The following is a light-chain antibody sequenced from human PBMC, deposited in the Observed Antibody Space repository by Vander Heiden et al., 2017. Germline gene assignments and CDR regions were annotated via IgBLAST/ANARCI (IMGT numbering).Light chain of an antibody. V-gene: IGKV2-28*01. CDR2: LVS. CDR1: QRLLLNTVYNY. J-gene: IGKJ2*01. Sequence: DIVMTHSLLSLPVTPGEPASISCTSSQRLLLNTVYNYLDWYLQKPGQSPQLLIYLVSNRASGVPDRFNGSGSGTDFTLKINRVEAEDVGVYYCMQALQTPYTFGQGTKLEI. CDR3: MQALQTPYT.